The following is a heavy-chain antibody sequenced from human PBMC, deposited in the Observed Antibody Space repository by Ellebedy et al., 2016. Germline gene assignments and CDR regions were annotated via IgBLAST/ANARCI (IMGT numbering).Heavy chain of an antibody. J-gene: IGHJ4*02. V-gene: IGHV3-23*01. CDR2: ISGDGSST. Sequence: GESLKISCAASGFTFSSYLMSWVRQAPGKGLEWVSTISGDGSSTYFADSVKGRFTISRDNSKNTLFLKMNSLRAEDTAVYYCRQGHYADYWGQGTLVTVSP. CDR3: RQGHYADY. CDR1: GFTFSSYL.